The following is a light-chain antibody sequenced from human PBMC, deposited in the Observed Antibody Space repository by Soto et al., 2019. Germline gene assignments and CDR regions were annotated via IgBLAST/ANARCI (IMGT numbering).Light chain of an antibody. CDR1: NSNIGRNP. V-gene: IGLV1-44*01. CDR2: TNS. Sequence: QSVLTQPPSVSGTPGQRVTISCSGGNSNIGRNPVSWYQEFPGTAPKLLISTNSRRPSWVPDRFSGSKSGPSASLAISGLRSEDEAVYYCGTSDDTVYVFGSGTKVTVL. J-gene: IGLJ1*01. CDR3: GTSDDTVYV.